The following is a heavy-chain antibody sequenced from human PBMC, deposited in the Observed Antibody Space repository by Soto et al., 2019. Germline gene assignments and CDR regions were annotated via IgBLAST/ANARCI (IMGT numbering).Heavy chain of an antibody. Sequence: QVQLVQSGAEVKKPGASVKVSCKASGYTFTSYDINWVRQATGQGLEWMGWMNPNSGNTGYAQKFQGRVTMTRNTSISTAYMELSSLRAEDTAVYYCARFGYCITPSYYPDDAFDIWGQGTMVTVSS. J-gene: IGHJ3*02. D-gene: IGHD2-2*01. CDR3: ARFGYCITPSYYPDDAFDI. V-gene: IGHV1-8*01. CDR1: GYTFTSYD. CDR2: MNPNSGNT.